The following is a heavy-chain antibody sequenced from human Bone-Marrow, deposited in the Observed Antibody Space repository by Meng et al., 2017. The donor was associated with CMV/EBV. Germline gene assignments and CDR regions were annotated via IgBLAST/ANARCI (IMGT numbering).Heavy chain of an antibody. V-gene: IGHV4-34*01. Sequence: QWRLQWGGPCLFTPSQTLSLTCAVYGGPFSGYYSSWNRQPPGKGLEWIREINHSGSTNYHPSLKSRVTISVDTSKNQFSLKLSSVTAADTAVYYCARGKRGPNPRTKGGGYYFDYWGQGTLVTVSS. D-gene: IGHD3-10*01. CDR1: GGPFSGYY. CDR2: INHSGST. CDR3: ARGKRGPNPRTKGGGYYFDY. J-gene: IGHJ4*02.